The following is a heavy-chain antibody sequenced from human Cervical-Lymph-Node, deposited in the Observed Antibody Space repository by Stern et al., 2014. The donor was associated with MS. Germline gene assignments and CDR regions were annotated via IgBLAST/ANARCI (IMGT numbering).Heavy chain of an antibody. Sequence: EVQLEESGGGVIQPGGSLRLPRTASWLTLSRDYMTWVRHAPRKGLEWVALITNVGSTFYTDSVKGRFTISRDDSKNTVYLHMTSLRAEDTAMYYCARDTSSPERSDWWGQGTLVTVSS. CDR1: WLTLSRDY. J-gene: IGHJ4*02. D-gene: IGHD1-1*01. CDR3: ARDTSSPERSDW. V-gene: IGHV3-53*01. CDR2: ITNVGST.